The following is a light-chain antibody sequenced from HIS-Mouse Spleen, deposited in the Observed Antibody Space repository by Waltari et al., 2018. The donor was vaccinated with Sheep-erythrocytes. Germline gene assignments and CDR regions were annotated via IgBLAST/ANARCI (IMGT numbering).Light chain of an antibody. V-gene: IGLV1-44*01. J-gene: IGLJ2*01. CDR2: SNN. CDR3: AAWDDSLNGVV. Sequence: QSVLTQPPSASGTPGQRVTISCSGSSSNIGSNTVNWYQQLPGTAPKLLIYSNNQRPSGVPDRFSGSTSGTMATLSISGAQVEDEADYYCAAWDDSLNGVVFGGGTKLTVL. CDR1: SSNIGSNT.